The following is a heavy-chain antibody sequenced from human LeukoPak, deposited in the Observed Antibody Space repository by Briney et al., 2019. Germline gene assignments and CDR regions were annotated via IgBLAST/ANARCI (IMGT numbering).Heavy chain of an antibody. J-gene: IGHJ4*02. CDR2: INPNSGGT. CDR3: ARTHYYGSSGYLY. D-gene: IGHD3-22*01. CDR1: GYTFTGYY. V-gene: IGHV1-2*02. Sequence: ASVKVSCKASGYTFTGYYMHWVRQAPGQGLEWMGWINPNSGGTNYAQKFQGRVTMTRDTSTSTVYMELSSLRSEDTAVYYCARTHYYGSSGYLYWGQGTLVTVSS.